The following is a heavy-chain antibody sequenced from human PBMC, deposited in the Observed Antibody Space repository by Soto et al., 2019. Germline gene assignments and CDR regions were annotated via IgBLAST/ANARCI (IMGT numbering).Heavy chain of an antibody. D-gene: IGHD1-26*01. J-gene: IGHJ4*02. CDR3: ARLGWELLGLDY. Sequence: EVQLVESGGGLVQPGGSLKLSCAASGFSFSDSAMHWVRQASGKGLEWVGRIRTKTNNYATAYAESVKGRFTVSRDDSQNTAYLQMNSLKTEDTAVYYCARLGWELLGLDYWGQGTLVTVSS. CDR2: IRTKTNNYAT. CDR1: GFSFSDSA. V-gene: IGHV3-73*01.